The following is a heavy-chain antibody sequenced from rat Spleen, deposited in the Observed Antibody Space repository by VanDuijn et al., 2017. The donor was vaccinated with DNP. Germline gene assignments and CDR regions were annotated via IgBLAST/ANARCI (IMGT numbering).Heavy chain of an antibody. Sequence: EVQLVESGGGLVQPGRSLKLSCAASGFTFSNYGMAWVRQAPTKGLEWVASITNSGGSTYYRDSVKGRFTISRDNAKSTLYLQMDSLRSEDTATYYCTTTTTVDAWGQGTSVTVSS. J-gene: IGHJ4*01. D-gene: IGHD1-6*01. CDR3: TTTTTVDA. CDR1: GFTFSNYG. V-gene: IGHV5-27*01. CDR2: ITNSGGST.